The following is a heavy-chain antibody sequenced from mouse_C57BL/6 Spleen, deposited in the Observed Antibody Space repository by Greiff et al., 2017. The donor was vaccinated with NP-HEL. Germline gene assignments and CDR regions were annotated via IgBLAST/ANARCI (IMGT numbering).Heavy chain of an antibody. CDR1: GFTFSDYG. V-gene: IGHV5-17*01. D-gene: IGHD1-2*01. CDR3: AKKPLLRGDAMDY. CDR2: ISSGSSTI. Sequence: EVHLVESGGGLVKPGGSLKLSCAASGFTFSDYGMHWVRQAPEKGLEWVAYISSGSSTIYYADTVKGRFTISRDNAKNTLFLQMTSLRSEDTAMYYCAKKPLLRGDAMDYWGQGTSVTVSS. J-gene: IGHJ4*01.